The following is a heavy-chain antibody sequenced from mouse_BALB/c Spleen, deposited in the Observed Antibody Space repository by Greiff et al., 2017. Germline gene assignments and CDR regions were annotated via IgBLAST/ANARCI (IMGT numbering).Heavy chain of an antibody. J-gene: IGHJ1*01. CDR2: ISSGSSTI. CDR1: GFTFSSFG. Sequence: DVMLVESGGGLVQPGGSRKLSCAASGFTFSSFGMHWVRQAPEKGLEWVAYISSGSSTIYYADTVKGRFTISRDNPKNTLFLQMTSLRSEDTAMYYCARPYYYGSSDWYFDVWGAGTTVTVSS. CDR3: ARPYYYGSSDWYFDV. D-gene: IGHD1-1*01. V-gene: IGHV5-17*02.